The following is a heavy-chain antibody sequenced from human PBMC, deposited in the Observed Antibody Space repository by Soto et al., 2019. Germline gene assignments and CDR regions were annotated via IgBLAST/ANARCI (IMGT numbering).Heavy chain of an antibody. Sequence: QVQLQESGPGLVKPSQTLSLTCTVSGGSIYTGGFFWSWIRQLPGKGLECLGYIYYTGSTQYTPSLKSLITISTDTSDFQVSLRLTSVTAADTAVYYCAASLVTSRTRVDYWGQGTLVTVSS. CDR3: AASLVTSRTRVDY. CDR2: IYYTGST. CDR1: GGSIYTGGFF. D-gene: IGHD1-26*01. V-gene: IGHV4-31*01. J-gene: IGHJ4*02.